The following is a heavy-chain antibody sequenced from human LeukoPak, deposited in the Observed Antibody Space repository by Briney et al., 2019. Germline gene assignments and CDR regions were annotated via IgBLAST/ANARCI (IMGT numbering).Heavy chain of an antibody. D-gene: IGHD1-26*01. V-gene: IGHV4-59*11. Sequence: SETLSLTCTVSGGSISSHFWSWIRQPPGKGLEWIGHIHYSGSTNYNPSLKSRVTISVDTSKNQFSLRLSSVTAADTAVYYCARDGYSGSSLFDYWGQGTLVTVSS. CDR3: ARDGYSGSSLFDY. CDR1: GGSISSHF. CDR2: IHYSGST. J-gene: IGHJ4*02.